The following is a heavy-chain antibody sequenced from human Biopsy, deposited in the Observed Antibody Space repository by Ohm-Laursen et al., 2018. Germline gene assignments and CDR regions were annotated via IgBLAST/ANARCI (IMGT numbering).Heavy chain of an antibody. J-gene: IGHJ6*02. D-gene: IGHD4-23*01. CDR3: ARDTRWSPYSMDV. V-gene: IGHV3-11*01. CDR2: ISGGGTI. CDR1: GFSFSDYH. Sequence: GSLRLSCTASGFSFSDYHMRWIRQAPGRGLEWVSYISGGGTIYYGDSMKGRVTISRDNAKNSLYLQMHILSAEDTAVYYCARDTRWSPYSMDVWGQGTTVTVSS.